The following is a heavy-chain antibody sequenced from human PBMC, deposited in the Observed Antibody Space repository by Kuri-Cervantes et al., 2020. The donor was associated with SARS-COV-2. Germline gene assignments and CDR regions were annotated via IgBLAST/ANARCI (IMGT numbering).Heavy chain of an antibody. CDR2: IYYSGST. CDR3: ASSIYCSSTSCYTYGHFDY. D-gene: IGHD2-2*02. J-gene: IGHJ4*02. CDR1: GGSISSSSYY. V-gene: IGHV4-39*01. Sequence: ESLKISCTVSGGSISSSSYYWGWIRQPPGKGLEWIGSIYYSGSTYYNPSLKSRVTIPVDTSKNQFSLKLSSVTAADTAVYYCASSIYCSSTSCYTYGHFDYWGQGTLVTVSS.